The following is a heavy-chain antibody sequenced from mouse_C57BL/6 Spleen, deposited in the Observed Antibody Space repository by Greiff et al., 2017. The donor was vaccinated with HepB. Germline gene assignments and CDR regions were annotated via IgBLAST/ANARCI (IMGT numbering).Heavy chain of an antibody. Sequence: QVQLQQPGAELVKPGASVKMSCKASGYTFTSYWITWVKQRPGQGLEWIGDIYPGSGSTNYNEKFKSKATLTVDTSSSTAYMQLSSLTSEDSAVYYCASGGSSYDYAMDYWGQGTSVTVSS. D-gene: IGHD1-1*01. CDR2: IYPGSGST. CDR3: ASGGSSYDYAMDY. V-gene: IGHV1-55*01. J-gene: IGHJ4*01. CDR1: GYTFTSYW.